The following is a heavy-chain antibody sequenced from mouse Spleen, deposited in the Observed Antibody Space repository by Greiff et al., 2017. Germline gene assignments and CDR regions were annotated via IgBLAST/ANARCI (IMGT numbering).Heavy chain of an antibody. CDR3: ARALLTRYFDY. CDR2: IDPSDSYT. CDR1: GYIFTSYW. D-gene: IGHD1-3*01. J-gene: IGHJ2*01. Sequence: VQLQQPGAELVMPGASVKLSCKASGYIFTSYWMHWVKQRPGQGLEWIGEIDPSDSYTNYNQKFKGKATLTVDKSSSTAYMQLSSLTSEDSAVYYCARALLTRYFDYWGQGTTLTVSS. V-gene: IGHV1-69*01.